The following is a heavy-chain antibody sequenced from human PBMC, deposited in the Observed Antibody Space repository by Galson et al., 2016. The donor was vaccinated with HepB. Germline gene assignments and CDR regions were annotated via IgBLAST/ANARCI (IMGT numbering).Heavy chain of an antibody. Sequence: SCKASGYPVSNSHLHWVRQAPGQGLEWMGLINPTDGTINYSQKFQGRVHMTRDTSTNTVYMDLSSLRFEDTAVYFCAREAGRLGELSLCRRYFDLWGRGTLVTDSS. D-gene: IGHD3-16*02. J-gene: IGHJ2*01. CDR3: AREAGRLGELSLCRRYFDL. V-gene: IGHV1-46*01. CDR1: GYPVSNSH. CDR2: INPTDGTI.